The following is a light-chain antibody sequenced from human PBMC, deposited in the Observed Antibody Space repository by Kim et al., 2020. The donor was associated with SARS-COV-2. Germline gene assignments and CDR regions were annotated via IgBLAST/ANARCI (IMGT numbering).Light chain of an antibody. CDR1: QSISNW. V-gene: IGKV1-5*01. J-gene: IGKJ2*01. CDR2: DAS. Sequence: LSASVGDRVTITCRASQSISNWLAWYQQKPGKAPNLLIYDASSLQSGVPSRFSGSGSGTEFTLTISSLQPDDFATYYCQQYNRLYTFGQGTKLEI. CDR3: QQYNRLYT.